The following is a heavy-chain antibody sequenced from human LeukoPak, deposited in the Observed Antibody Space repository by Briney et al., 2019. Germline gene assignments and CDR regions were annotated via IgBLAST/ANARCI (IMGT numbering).Heavy chain of an antibody. Sequence: GGSLRLSCAASGFTFSSSGMHWVRQAPGKGLEWVALIWYDGSNGYYADSVKGRFTISRDNSKNTLYLQMNSLRVDDTAVYFCARDSLDDDYYDSRPLDHWGQGTLVSVSS. V-gene: IGHV3-33*01. CDR2: IWYDGSNG. J-gene: IGHJ4*02. CDR3: ARDSLDDDYYDSRPLDH. D-gene: IGHD3-22*01. CDR1: GFTFSSSG.